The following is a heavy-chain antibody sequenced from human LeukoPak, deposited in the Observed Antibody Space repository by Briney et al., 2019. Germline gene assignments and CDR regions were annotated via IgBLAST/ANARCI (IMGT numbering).Heavy chain of an antibody. CDR2: IGTAGDT. CDR1: GFTFSSYD. V-gene: IGHV3-13*04. Sequence: GGSLRLACAASGFTFSSYDMHWVRQATGKGLEWASAIGTAGDTYYPGSVKGRFTISRENAKNSLYLQMNSLRAGDTAVYYCARASGPASGFDPWGQGTLVTVSS. CDR3: ARASGPASGFDP. J-gene: IGHJ5*02. D-gene: IGHD3-3*01.